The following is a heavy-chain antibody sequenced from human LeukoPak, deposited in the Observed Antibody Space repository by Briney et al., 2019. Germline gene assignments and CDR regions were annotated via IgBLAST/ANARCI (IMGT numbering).Heavy chain of an antibody. Sequence: PGASLRLSCAASGFTFGSYSMCWVRQAPGKGPEWVSGIKESGDITYYADSVKGRFTISRDNSKNTLYLQMNSLRAEDTAKYYCARYCSGATCSGYWGQGTLVTVSS. CDR3: ARYCSGATCSGY. J-gene: IGHJ4*02. D-gene: IGHD2-15*01. CDR2: IKESGDIT. CDR1: GFTFGSYS. V-gene: IGHV3-23*01.